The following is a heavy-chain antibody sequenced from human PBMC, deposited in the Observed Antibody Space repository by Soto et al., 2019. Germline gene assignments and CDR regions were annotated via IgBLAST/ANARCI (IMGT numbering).Heavy chain of an antibody. J-gene: IGHJ6*03. CDR1: GYSFTNYG. D-gene: IGHD6-19*01. CDR2: ISAYNGNT. Sequence: QDQLVQSGVEVKKPGASVKVSCKASGYSFTNYGITWVRQAPGQGFEWMGWISAYNGNTNYAQKFKGRVTLTTAASTRTAYLELRSLRADDTAVYYCARDRGVAPPVAGNTHYYYYMDVWGKGTTVTVSS. V-gene: IGHV1-18*01. CDR3: ARDRGVAPPVAGNTHYYYYMDV.